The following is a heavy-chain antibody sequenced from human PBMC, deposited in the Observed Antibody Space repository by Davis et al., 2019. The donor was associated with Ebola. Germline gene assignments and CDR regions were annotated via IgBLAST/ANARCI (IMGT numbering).Heavy chain of an antibody. CDR3: ARRLYVLRFLEWSPFDY. D-gene: IGHD3-3*01. V-gene: IGHV3-21*01. J-gene: IGHJ4*02. CDR2: ISSSSSSI. CDR1: GFTFSRYS. Sequence: GESLKISCAASGFTFSRYSMIWVRQAPGKGLEWVSSISSSSSSIYYADSVKGRFTISRDNATNSLYLQMNGLRAEDTAVYYCARRLYVLRFLEWSPFDYWGQGTLVTVSS.